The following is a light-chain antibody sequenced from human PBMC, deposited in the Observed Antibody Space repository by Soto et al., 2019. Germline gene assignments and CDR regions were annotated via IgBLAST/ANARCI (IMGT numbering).Light chain of an antibody. V-gene: IGKV2-28*01. CDR2: LGS. J-gene: IGKJ1*01. CDR3: MQAIQAPRT. Sequence: DIVLTQSPLSLPVTPGEPASISCRSSQSLLHSNGNIDLDWYLQKPGQSPQLLISLGSIRASGVPDRFSGSGSGTDFTLKITRVEAEDVGVYYCMQAIQAPRTFGLGTKVEIK. CDR1: QSLLHSNGNID.